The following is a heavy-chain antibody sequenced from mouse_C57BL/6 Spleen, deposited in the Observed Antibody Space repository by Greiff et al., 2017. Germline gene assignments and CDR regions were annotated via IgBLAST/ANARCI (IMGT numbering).Heavy chain of an antibody. V-gene: IGHV1-42*01. Sequence: EVQLQQSGPELVKPGASVKISCKAPGYSFTGYYMNWVKQSPEKSLEWIGEINPSTGGTTYNQKFKAKATLTVDKSSSTAYMQLKSLTSEASAVYSCARGAMVTSWFAYWGQGTLVTVSA. D-gene: IGHD2-2*01. CDR3: ARGAMVTSWFAY. CDR2: INPSTGGT. CDR1: GYSFTGYY. J-gene: IGHJ3*01.